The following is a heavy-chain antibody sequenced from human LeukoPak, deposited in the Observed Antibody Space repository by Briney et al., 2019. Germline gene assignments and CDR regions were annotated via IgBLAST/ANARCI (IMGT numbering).Heavy chain of an antibody. V-gene: IGHV3-23*01. D-gene: IGHD4-17*01. CDR3: AKEPTLTGIADY. J-gene: IGHJ4*02. CDR1: GFTFSSYV. Sequence: PGGSLRLSCAASGFTFSSYVMSWVRQAPGKGLEWVSAIGGSGDDTYYADSVKGRFTISRDNSKNTLDLQMNSLRAEDTAVYYCAKEPTLTGIADYWGQGTLVTVSS. CDR2: IGGSGDDT.